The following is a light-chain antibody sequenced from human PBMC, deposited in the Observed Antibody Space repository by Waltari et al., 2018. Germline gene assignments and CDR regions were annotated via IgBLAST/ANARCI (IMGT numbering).Light chain of an antibody. V-gene: IGKV3-20*01. CDR1: QSVSRY. CDR3: QKYDRLPAT. J-gene: IGKJ1*01. CDR2: VAS. Sequence: VLTQSSGTLSLSPGERAPLFCRASQSVSRYLDWYQQKPGQAPRLLIYVASSMATGIPDRFSGVGSGTDFSLTISRLEPEDFAVYYCQKYDRLPATFGQGTKVEIK.